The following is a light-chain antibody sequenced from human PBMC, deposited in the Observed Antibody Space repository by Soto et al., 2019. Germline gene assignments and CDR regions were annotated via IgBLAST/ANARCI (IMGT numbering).Light chain of an antibody. CDR2: EGS. J-gene: IGLJ1*01. Sequence: QSALTQPASVSGSPGQSITLSCTGTSSDLGSYNLVSWYQRHPGKAPKLMIYEGSKRPSGVSYRFSGSKSANTASLTISGLQTEDEADYYCCSYAGSSTFVFGTGTKVTVL. CDR1: SSDLGSYNL. V-gene: IGLV2-23*01. CDR3: CSYAGSSTFV.